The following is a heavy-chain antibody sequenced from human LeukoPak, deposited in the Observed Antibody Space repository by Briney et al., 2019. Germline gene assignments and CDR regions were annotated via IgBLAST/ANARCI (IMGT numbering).Heavy chain of an antibody. Sequence: ASVKVSCKASGYTFTSYYMHWVRRAPGQGLEWMGIINPSGGSTSYAQKFQGRVTMTRDTSTSTVYMELSSLRSEDTAVYYCARALYYDFWSGYYKEENWFDPWGQGTLVTVSS. V-gene: IGHV1-46*01. D-gene: IGHD3-3*01. CDR1: GYTFTSYY. J-gene: IGHJ5*02. CDR2: INPSGGST. CDR3: ARALYYDFWSGYYKEENWFDP.